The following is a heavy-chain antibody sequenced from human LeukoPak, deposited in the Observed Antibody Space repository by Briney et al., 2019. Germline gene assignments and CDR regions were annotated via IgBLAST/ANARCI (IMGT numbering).Heavy chain of an antibody. CDR1: GFTFSSYA. V-gene: IGHV3-30-3*01. J-gene: IGHJ5*01. CDR3: AKVRFGSGIYGGFDS. CDR2: ISYDGSNK. D-gene: IGHD3-10*01. Sequence: PGGSLRLSCAASGFTFSSYAMHWVRQAPGKGLEWVAVISYDGSNKYYADSVKGRFTISRDNSKNTLYLQMNSLRAEDTAVYYCAKVRFGSGIYGGFDSWGQGAHVTVSS.